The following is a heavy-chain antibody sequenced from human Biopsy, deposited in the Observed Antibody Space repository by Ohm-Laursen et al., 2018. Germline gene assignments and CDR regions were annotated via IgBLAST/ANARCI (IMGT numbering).Heavy chain of an antibody. J-gene: IGHJ4*02. D-gene: IGHD2-15*01. V-gene: IGHV4-59*08. CDR3: ARRGSGGRSFDY. Sequence: GTLSLTCTVSGDSINSSYWSWIRQPPGKGLEWIGFIPNSGNTNYNPSLKSRVTISVDTSKNQISLKLGSVTVADTAVFYCARRGSGGRSFDYWGQGSLVTVSS. CDR2: IPNSGNT. CDR1: GDSINSSY.